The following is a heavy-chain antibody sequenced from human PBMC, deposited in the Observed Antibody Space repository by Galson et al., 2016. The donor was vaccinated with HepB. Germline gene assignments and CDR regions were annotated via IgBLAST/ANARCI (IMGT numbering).Heavy chain of an antibody. D-gene: IGHD2-15*01. Sequence: SETLSLTCTVSGDSISSFHWSWIRQPPGRGLEWIAYVYNSGSTDYNPSLRSRIPISVDTSKNQISLKLSSVTAADTAVYYCARGRLRWGIIAAATPKVHAFDIWGQGTMVTVSS. V-gene: IGHV4-59*12. J-gene: IGHJ3*02. CDR3: ARGRLRWGIIAAATPKVHAFDI. CDR1: GDSISSFH. CDR2: VYNSGST.